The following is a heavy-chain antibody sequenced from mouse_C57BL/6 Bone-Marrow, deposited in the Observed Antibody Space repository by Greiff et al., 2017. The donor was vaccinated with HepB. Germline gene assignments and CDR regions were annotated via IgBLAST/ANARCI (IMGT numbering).Heavy chain of an antibody. CDR3: ARGYYGSSYLFAY. D-gene: IGHD1-1*01. Sequence: QVQLQQSGAELVRPGTSVKVSCKASGYAFTNYLIEWVKQRPGQGLEWIGVINPGSGGTNYNEKFKGKATLTADKSSSTAYMQLSSLTSEDSAVYFCARGYYGSSYLFAYWGQGTLVTVSA. J-gene: IGHJ3*01. V-gene: IGHV1-54*01. CDR1: GYAFTNYL. CDR2: INPGSGGT.